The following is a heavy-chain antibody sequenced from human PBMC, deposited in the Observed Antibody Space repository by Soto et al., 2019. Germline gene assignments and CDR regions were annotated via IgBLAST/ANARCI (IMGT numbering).Heavy chain of an antibody. J-gene: IGHJ4*02. CDR2: INSDGNNT. Sequence: EVQLVESGGGLVQPGGSPRLSCAASGFTFSNYWMHWVRQAPGKGLVWVSRINSDGNNTNYADSVKGRFTISRDNAKNTLYLQMNRLRAEDTAVYYCARDRSGSYDYWGQGTLVTVSS. V-gene: IGHV3-74*01. D-gene: IGHD1-26*01. CDR1: GFTFSNYW. CDR3: ARDRSGSYDY.